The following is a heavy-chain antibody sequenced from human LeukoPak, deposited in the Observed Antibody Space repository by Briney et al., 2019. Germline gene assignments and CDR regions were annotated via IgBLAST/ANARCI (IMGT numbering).Heavy chain of an antibody. CDR3: ARDQIHYYFDY. CDR1: GGSFSGYY. J-gene: IGHJ4*02. CDR2: INHSGST. V-gene: IGHV4-34*01. Sequence: PSETLSLACAVYGGSFSGYYWSWIRQPPGKGLEWIGEINHSGSTNYNPSLKSRVTISVDTSKSQFSLKLSSVTAADTAVYYCARDQIHYYFDYWGQGTLVTVSS. D-gene: IGHD2-2*01.